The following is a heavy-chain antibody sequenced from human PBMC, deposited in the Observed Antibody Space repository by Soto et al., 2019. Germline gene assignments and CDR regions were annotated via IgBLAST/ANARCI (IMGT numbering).Heavy chain of an antibody. CDR3: SREVVPAAIRWGNFDY. J-gene: IGHJ4*02. V-gene: IGHV4-4*07. CDR2: IYTSGST. D-gene: IGHD2-2*02. Sequence: QVQLQESGPGLVKPSETLSLTCTVSGGSISSYYWSWIRLPAGKGLEWIGRIYTSGSTNYNPSLKRRVTMSEDTSKTQFSLKLSSVTAADTAVYYCSREVVPAAIRWGNFDYWGQGTLVTVSS. CDR1: GGSISSYY.